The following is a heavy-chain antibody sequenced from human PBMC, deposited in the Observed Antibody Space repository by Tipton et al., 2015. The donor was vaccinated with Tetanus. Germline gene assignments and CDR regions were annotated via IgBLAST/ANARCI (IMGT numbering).Heavy chain of an antibody. D-gene: IGHD2-21*02. J-gene: IGHJ4*02. CDR1: RGSINSGTFY. V-gene: IGHV4-39*07. CDR2: IYYSGTT. Sequence: LRLSCSVSRGSINSGTFYWAWLRQPPGKGLQWIGNIYYSGTTYYNSSLESRVTIALDPSKNQFSLRLTSVTAADTAVYYCARAGMVTDDRSKFDSWGQGSLVSVSS. CDR3: ARAGMVTDDRSKFDS.